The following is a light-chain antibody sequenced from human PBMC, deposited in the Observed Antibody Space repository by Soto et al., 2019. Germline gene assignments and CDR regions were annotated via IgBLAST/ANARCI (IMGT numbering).Light chain of an antibody. CDR2: EVS. V-gene: IGLV2-14*01. J-gene: IGLJ1*01. CDR3: TSYTTDSTYV. Sequence: QSALTQPASVSGSPGQSITISCTGTSSDVGGYNYVSWYQQHPGKAPKLMIYEVSNRPSGVSNRFSASKSANTASLTISGLQAEDEADYYCTSYTTDSTYVFGTGTKVTVL. CDR1: SSDVGGYNY.